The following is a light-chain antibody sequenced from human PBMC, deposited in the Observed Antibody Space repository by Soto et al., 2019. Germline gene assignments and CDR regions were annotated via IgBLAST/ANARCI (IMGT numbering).Light chain of an antibody. Sequence: QSALTQPPSASGSPGQSVTISCTGTSSDVGGYNYVSWYLQHPGKAPKLVISEVTKRPSGVPDRFTGSKSGNTAPLTVSGLQAEDEADYYCLSYAASNTYVFGTGTKLTVL. CDR3: LSYAASNTYV. V-gene: IGLV2-8*01. CDR1: SSDVGGYNY. CDR2: EVT. J-gene: IGLJ1*01.